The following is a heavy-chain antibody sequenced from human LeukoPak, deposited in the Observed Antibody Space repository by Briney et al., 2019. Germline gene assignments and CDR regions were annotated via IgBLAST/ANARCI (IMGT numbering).Heavy chain of an antibody. Sequence: SETLSLTCTVSGGSISGYYWSWIRQPPGKGLEWIAYIYYTGSTNYNPSLKSRVTISLDTSKNQFSLKLSSVTAADTAVYYCARHPFYGDYTGWYFDLWGRGTLVTVSS. D-gene: IGHD4-17*01. CDR3: ARHPFYGDYTGWYFDL. CDR1: GGSISGYY. J-gene: IGHJ2*01. V-gene: IGHV4-59*08. CDR2: IYYTGST.